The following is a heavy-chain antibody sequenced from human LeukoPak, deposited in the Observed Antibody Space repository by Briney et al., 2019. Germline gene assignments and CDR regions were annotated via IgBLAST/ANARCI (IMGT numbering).Heavy chain of an antibody. CDR1: GFSFSNYN. CDR3: VRETTGVGFDY. D-gene: IGHD1-26*01. J-gene: IGHJ4*02. CDR2: ISNGGII. V-gene: IGHV3-69-1*01. Sequence: GGSLRLSCSASGFSFSNYNMNWVRQAPGKGLEWVSYISNGGIIYYVDSVKGRFTISRDNAKNSLYLQMDSLRAEDTAVYYCVRETTGVGFDYWGQGILVTVSS.